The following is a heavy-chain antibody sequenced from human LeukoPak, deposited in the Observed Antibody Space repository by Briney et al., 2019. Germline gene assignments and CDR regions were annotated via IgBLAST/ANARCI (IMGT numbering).Heavy chain of an antibody. Sequence: GGSLRLSCAASGFTSSSYAMSWVRQAPGKGLEWVSAISGSGGSTYYADSVKGRFTISRDNSKNTLYLQMNSLRAEDTAVYYCASLVGSGWYSPWYFDLWGRGTLVTVSS. CDR1: GFTSSSYA. CDR3: ASLVGSGWYSPWYFDL. D-gene: IGHD6-19*01. V-gene: IGHV3-23*01. J-gene: IGHJ2*01. CDR2: ISGSGGST.